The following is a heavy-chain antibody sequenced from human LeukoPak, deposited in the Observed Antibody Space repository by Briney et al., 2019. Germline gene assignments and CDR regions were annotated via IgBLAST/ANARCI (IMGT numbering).Heavy chain of an antibody. J-gene: IGHJ4*02. CDR3: ARGSALTVTTDY. V-gene: IGHV4-31*03. Sequence: SETLSLTCTDSGGSISSGGYYWSWIRQHPGKGLEWIGYIYYSGSTYYNPSLKSRVTISVDTSKNQFSLKLSSVTAADTAVYYCARGSALTVTTDYWGQGTLVTVSS. CDR1: GGSISSGGYY. CDR2: IYYSGST. D-gene: IGHD4-17*01.